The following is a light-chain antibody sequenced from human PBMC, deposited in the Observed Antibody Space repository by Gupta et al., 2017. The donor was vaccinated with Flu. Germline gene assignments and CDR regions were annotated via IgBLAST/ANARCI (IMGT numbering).Light chain of an antibody. Sequence: QSALTPPASVSGSPAPSITTSCTGTSSDVGAYNHVSWYQQHPGKAPKLMIYEVNNRPSVISSRFSGSKSGNTASLTISGLQAEDEADYYCSSYTSTNTWVFGGGTKLTVL. CDR2: EVN. CDR3: SSYTSTNTWV. V-gene: IGLV2-14*01. CDR1: SSDVGAYNH. J-gene: IGLJ3*02.